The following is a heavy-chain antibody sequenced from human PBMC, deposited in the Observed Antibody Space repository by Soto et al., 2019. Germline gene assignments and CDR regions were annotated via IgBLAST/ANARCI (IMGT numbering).Heavy chain of an antibody. CDR2: ISGSGDST. V-gene: IGHV3-23*01. CDR3: VSSSGSYSLLFDY. CDR1: GFTFNTYS. J-gene: IGHJ4*02. D-gene: IGHD3-10*01. Sequence: GGSLRLSCAASGFTFNTYSMSWVRQAPGKGLEWVSGISGSGDSTYYADSVKGRFTISRDNSKNTLYLQMNSLRAEDTAVYFCVSSSGSYSLLFDYWGQGTLVTVSS.